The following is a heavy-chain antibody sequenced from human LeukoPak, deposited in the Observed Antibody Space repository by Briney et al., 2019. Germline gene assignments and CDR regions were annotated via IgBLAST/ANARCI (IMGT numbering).Heavy chain of an antibody. D-gene: IGHD3-10*01. Sequence: ASVKVSCKASGGTFSSYAISWVRQAPGQGLERVGWISAYNGNTNYAQKLQGRVTMTTDTSTSTAYMELRSLRSDDTAVYYCARVDMRYYGSGSPASTDYWGQGTLVTVSS. J-gene: IGHJ4*02. CDR2: ISAYNGNT. V-gene: IGHV1-18*01. CDR1: GGTFSSYA. CDR3: ARVDMRYYGSGSPASTDY.